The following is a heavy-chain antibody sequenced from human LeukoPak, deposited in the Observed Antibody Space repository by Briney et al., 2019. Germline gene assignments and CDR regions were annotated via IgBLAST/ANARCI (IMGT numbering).Heavy chain of an antibody. CDR2: IYYSGTT. CDR1: GSSISHYY. D-gene: IGHD6-13*01. J-gene: IGHJ4*02. Sequence: SETLSLTCTVSGSSISHYYWSWIRQSPGKGLEWIGYIYYSGTTNYNPSLKSRVTISVDTSRNQFSLQLRSVTAADTAVYYCARQIASAGTAGFDFWGQGALVTVSS. CDR3: ARQIASAGTAGFDF. V-gene: IGHV4-59*01.